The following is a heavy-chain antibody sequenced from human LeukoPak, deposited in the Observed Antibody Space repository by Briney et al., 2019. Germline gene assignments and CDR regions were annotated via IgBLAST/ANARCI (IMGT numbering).Heavy chain of an antibody. CDR2: ISYDGSNK. D-gene: IGHD6-13*01. CDR3: ARDFSLIAAKRFDP. V-gene: IGHV3-30*04. Sequence: GGSLRLSCAASGFTFSSYAMHWVRQAPGKGLEGASVISYDGSNKYYADSVKGRFTISRGNSKNTLYLQMNSLRAEDTAVYYCARDFSLIAAKRFDPWGQGTLVTVSS. J-gene: IGHJ5*02. CDR1: GFTFSSYA.